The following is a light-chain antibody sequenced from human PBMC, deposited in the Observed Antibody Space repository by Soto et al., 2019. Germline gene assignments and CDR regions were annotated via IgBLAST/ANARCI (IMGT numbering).Light chain of an antibody. J-gene: IGLJ3*02. CDR2: LNSDGSH. CDR1: SGHSSYA. V-gene: IGLV4-69*01. CDR3: QTWGAGIHWV. Sequence: QPVLTQSPSASASLGASVKLTCTLSSGHSSYAIAWHQQQPEKGPRYLMKLNSDGSHSKGDGIPDRFSGSSSGAERYLTISRRQSEDEADYYCQTWGAGIHWVFGGGTKLTVL.